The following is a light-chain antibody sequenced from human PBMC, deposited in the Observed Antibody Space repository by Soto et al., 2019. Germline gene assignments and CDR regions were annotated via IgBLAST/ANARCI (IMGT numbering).Light chain of an antibody. J-gene: IGKJ1*01. V-gene: IGKV3-20*01. CDR1: QRVGSDF. Sequence: EVVLTQSPDTLSLSPGQRATLSCRASQRVGSDFLAWYQQNPGQAPGLLIYGASSRATGIPDRFSGSGSGIDITLATKSLESNDLAVYSHHQYGSSKWSFGHGTKVEIK. CDR2: GAS. CDR3: HQYGSSKWS.